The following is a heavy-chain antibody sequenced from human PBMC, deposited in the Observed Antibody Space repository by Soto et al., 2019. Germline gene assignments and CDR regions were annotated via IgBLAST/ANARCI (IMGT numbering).Heavy chain of an antibody. J-gene: IGHJ6*02. CDR2: IYPGDSDT. D-gene: IGHD6-19*01. CDR3: ARPREAGKYYYGVDV. V-gene: IGHV5-51*01. CDR1: GYSFTRYW. Sequence: GESLKISCQGSGYSFTRYWIGWGRPMPGKGLEWMGIIYPGDSDTRYSPSFQGQVTISADKSISTAYLQWSSLKASDTAMYYCARPREAGKYYYGVDVWGQGTTVTVSS.